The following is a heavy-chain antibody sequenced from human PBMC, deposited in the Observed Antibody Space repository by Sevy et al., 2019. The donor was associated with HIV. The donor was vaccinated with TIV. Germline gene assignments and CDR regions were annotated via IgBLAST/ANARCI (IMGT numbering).Heavy chain of an antibody. V-gene: IGHV3-30-3*01. CDR2: ISYDGSNK. J-gene: IGHJ3*02. CDR3: ARPYYGDYGDYSESGPNDAFDI. D-gene: IGHD4-17*01. Sequence: GGSLRLSCAASGFTFSSYAMHWVRQAPGEGLEWVAVISYDGSNKYYADSVKVRFTISRDNSKNTLYLQMNSLRAEDTAVYYCARPYYGDYGDYSESGPNDAFDIWGQGTMVTVSS. CDR1: GFTFSSYA.